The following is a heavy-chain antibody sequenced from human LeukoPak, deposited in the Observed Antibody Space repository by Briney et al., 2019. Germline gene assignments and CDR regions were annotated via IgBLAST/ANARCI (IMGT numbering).Heavy chain of an antibody. J-gene: IGHJ4*02. Sequence: PSETLSLTCAVYGGSFSGYYWSWIRQPPGKGLEWIGEINHSGSTNYNPSLKSRVTISVDTSKNQFSLKLSSVTAADTAVYYCARGAAIGSGSYSPTYFDYGGQGTLVTVSS. CDR2: INHSGST. CDR1: GGSFSGYY. D-gene: IGHD3-10*01. CDR3: ARGAAIGSGSYSPTYFDY. V-gene: IGHV4-34*01.